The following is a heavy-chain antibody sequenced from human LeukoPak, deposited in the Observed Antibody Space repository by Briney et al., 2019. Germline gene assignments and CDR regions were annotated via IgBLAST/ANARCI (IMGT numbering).Heavy chain of an antibody. V-gene: IGHV3-13*03. Sequence: GGSLRLSCAACGFTFSKCDMYWFRQATGQGLEWVSAIGTAGDTYYPGSVKGQFTISRENAKNSLYLQMNSLRAEDTAVYYCARDKSDIVATTTYYFDYWGQGTLVTVSS. CDR2: IGTAGDT. J-gene: IGHJ4*02. CDR3: ARDKSDIVATTTYYFDY. CDR1: GFTFSKCD. D-gene: IGHD5-12*01.